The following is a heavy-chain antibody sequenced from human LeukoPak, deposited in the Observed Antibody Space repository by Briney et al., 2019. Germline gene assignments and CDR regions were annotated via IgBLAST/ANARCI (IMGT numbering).Heavy chain of an antibody. CDR3: ARHATIENYWYFDL. V-gene: IGHV4-59*08. D-gene: IGHD4/OR15-4a*01. CDR2: IYYSGST. J-gene: IGHJ2*01. CDR1: GGSISSYY. Sequence: PSETLSLTCTVSGGSISSYYWSWIRQPPGKGLEWIGYIYYSGSTNYNPSLKSRVTISVDTSKNQFSLKLSSVTAADTAVYYCARHATIENYWYFDLWGRGTLVTVSS.